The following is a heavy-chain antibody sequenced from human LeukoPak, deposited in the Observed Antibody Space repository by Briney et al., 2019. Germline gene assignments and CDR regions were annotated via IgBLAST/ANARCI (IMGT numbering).Heavy chain of an antibody. CDR1: GYKFTSYW. J-gene: IGHJ1*01. D-gene: IGHD5-24*01. CDR3: ATHGYTCETF. CDR2: IYPGDSDT. V-gene: IGHV5-51*01. Sequence: GESLKISCQGSGYKFTSYWIAWVRQMPGKGLEWMGIIYPGDSDTRYSPSFQGQVTISVDKSITTAYLQWTSLKASDTAMYYCATHGYTCETFWGQGTLVTVAS.